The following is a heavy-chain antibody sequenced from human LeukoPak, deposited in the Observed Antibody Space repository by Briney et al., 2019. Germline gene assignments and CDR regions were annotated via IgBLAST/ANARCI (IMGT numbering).Heavy chain of an antibody. D-gene: IGHD1-26*01. CDR2: IWYDGSNK. CDR1: GFTFSSYG. CDR3: ARDIDLGSSAFDI. V-gene: IGHV3-33*01. Sequence: PGGSLRLSCAASGFTFSSYGMHWVRQAPGKGLEWVAVIWYDGSNKYYADSVKGRFTISRDNSKNTLYLQMNSLRAEDTAVYYCARDIDLGSSAFDIWGQGTMVTASS. J-gene: IGHJ3*02.